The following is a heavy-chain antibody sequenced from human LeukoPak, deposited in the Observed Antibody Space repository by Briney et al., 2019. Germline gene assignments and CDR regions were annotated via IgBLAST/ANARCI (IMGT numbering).Heavy chain of an antibody. Sequence: SETLSLTCIVSGVSISNYYWSWIRQPPEKGLEWIGYIYYSGSTKYNPSLKSRVTMSVDTSKNQFSLNLNSVTAADTAVYYCTRDGGPHLDSWGQGTLVTVSS. V-gene: IGHV4-59*01. D-gene: IGHD3-10*01. CDR2: IYYSGST. CDR3: TRDGGPHLDS. CDR1: GVSISNYY. J-gene: IGHJ4*02.